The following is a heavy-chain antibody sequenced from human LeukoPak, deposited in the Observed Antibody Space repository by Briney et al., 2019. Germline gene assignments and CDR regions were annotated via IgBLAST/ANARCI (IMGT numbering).Heavy chain of an antibody. D-gene: IGHD6-13*01. J-gene: IGHJ3*02. CDR3: ARGISFPPRLDI. V-gene: IGHV4-59*01. CDR2: IYYSGST. CDR1: GGSISSYY. Sequence: SETLSLTCTVSGGSISSYYWSWIRQPPGKGLEWVGYIYYSGSTNYNPSLKSRVTISVDTSKNQFSLKLSSVTAADTAVYYCARGISFPPRLDIWGQGTMVTVSS.